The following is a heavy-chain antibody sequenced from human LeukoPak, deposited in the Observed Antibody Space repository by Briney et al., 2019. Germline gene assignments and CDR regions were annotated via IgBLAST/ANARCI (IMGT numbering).Heavy chain of an antibody. CDR2: INPNSGGT. Sequence: ASVKVSCKASGYTFTGYYMHWVRQAPGQGLEWMGWINPNSGGTNYAQKFQGRVTMTRDTSISTAYMELSSLRSEDTAVYYCVLGQWLPPGAFDIWGQGTMVTVSS. CDR1: GYTFTGYY. J-gene: IGHJ3*02. D-gene: IGHD6-19*01. V-gene: IGHV1-2*02. CDR3: VLGQWLPPGAFDI.